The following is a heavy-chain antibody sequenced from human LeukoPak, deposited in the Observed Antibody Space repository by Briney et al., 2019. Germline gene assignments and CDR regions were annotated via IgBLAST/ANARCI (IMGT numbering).Heavy chain of an antibody. Sequence: SETLSLTCTVSGGSISTGDYYWSWIRQPPGKGLEWIGYIYYSGNTYYNPSLNSRVTISVDTSKNQFSLRLDSVTAADTAVYYCARVLGDYVALDYWGQGTLVTVSS. V-gene: IGHV4-30-4*01. D-gene: IGHD4-17*01. CDR1: GGSISTGDYY. CDR3: ARVLGDYVALDY. J-gene: IGHJ4*02. CDR2: IYYSGNT.